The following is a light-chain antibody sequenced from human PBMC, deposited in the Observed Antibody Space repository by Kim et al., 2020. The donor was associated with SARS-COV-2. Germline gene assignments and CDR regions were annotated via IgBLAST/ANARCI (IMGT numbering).Light chain of an antibody. CDR2: GAS. CDR3: QQYNNWPPGT. CDR1: QSVSSN. Sequence: EIVMTQSPATLSVSPGERATLSCRASQSVSSNLAWYQQKPGQAPRLLIYGASTRATGIPARFSGSGSGTEFTLTISSLQSEDFAVYYCQQYNNWPPGTFGQGTKVEYQT. V-gene: IGKV3-15*01. J-gene: IGKJ1*01.